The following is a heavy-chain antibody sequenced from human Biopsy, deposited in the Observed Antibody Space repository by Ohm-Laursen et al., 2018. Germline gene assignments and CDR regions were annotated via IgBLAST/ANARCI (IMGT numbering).Heavy chain of an antibody. J-gene: IGHJ4*02. Sequence: SLRLSCTASGFDFSDYSMSWVRQAPGKGLEWVSSVTTTSSYIYYADSVKGRFTISRDNAKNTLYLQIDNLRAEDTALYYCARAGPYYSDFWGQGTLVTVSS. V-gene: IGHV3-21*04. CDR1: GFDFSDYS. CDR2: VTTTSSYI. CDR3: ARAGPYYSDF.